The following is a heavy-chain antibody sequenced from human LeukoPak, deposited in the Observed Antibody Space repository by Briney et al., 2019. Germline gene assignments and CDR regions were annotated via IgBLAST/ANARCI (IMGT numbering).Heavy chain of an antibody. J-gene: IGHJ6*02. CDR1: GYTFTSYD. CDR3: ARGVGSGYYYYYYGMDV. V-gene: IGHV1-8*01. Sequence: ASVKVSCKASGYTFTSYDINWVRQAPGQGLEWMGWMNPNSGNTGYAQKFQGRVTMTRNTSISTAYMELSSLRSEDTAVYYCARGVGSGYYYYYYGMDVWGQGTTVTVSS. D-gene: IGHD3-22*01. CDR2: MNPNSGNT.